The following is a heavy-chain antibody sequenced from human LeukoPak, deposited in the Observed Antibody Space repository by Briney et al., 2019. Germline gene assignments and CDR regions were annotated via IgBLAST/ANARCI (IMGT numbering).Heavy chain of an antibody. V-gene: IGHV4-59*12. CDR2: IYYSGST. Sequence: SETLSLTCTVSAVSISSYYWSWIRQPPGKGLEWIGYIYYSGSTNYNPSLKSRVTISVDTSKNQFSLKLSSVTAADTAVYYCARTFERSEREVAGGIDYWGQGTLVTVSS. D-gene: IGHD5-12*01. CDR3: ARTFERSEREVAGGIDY. J-gene: IGHJ4*02. CDR1: AVSISSYY.